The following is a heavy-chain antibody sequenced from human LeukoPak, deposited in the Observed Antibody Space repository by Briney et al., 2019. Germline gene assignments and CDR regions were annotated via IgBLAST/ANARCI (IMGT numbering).Heavy chain of an antibody. V-gene: IGHV4-34*01. CDR3: AKRGRWLQSSYFDY. Sequence: SVTLSLTCAVYGGSFSGYYWSWIRQPPGKGLEWIGEINHSGSTNYNPSLKSRVTISVDTSKNQFSLKLSSVTAADTAVYYCAKRGRWLQSSYFDYWGQGTLVTVSS. J-gene: IGHJ4*02. D-gene: IGHD5-24*01. CDR1: GGSFSGYY. CDR2: INHSGST.